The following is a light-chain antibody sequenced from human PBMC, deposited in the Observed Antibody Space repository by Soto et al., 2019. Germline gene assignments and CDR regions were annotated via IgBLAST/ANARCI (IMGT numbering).Light chain of an antibody. Sequence: HSVPTNPVSDSWAPGQSITISCTGTSSHVGGYNYVSWYQQHPGKAPKLMIYDVSNRPSGVSNRFSGSKSGNTASLTISGLQAEDEADYYCSSYASSSTRVFGTGTKVTVL. CDR1: SSHVGGYNY. V-gene: IGLV2-14*01. CDR2: DVS. J-gene: IGLJ1*01. CDR3: SSYASSSTRV.